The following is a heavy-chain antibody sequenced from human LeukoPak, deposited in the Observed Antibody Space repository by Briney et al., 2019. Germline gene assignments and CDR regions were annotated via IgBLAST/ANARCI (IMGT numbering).Heavy chain of an antibody. Sequence: ETLSLTCAVYGGSFSGYYWSWIRQPPGKGLEWIGEINHSGSTNYNPSLKSRVTISVDTSKNQFSLKLSSVTAADTAVYYCARLGDYYDSSGTWGQGTLVTVSS. CDR3: ARLGDYYDSSGT. CDR1: GGSFSGYY. J-gene: IGHJ5*02. D-gene: IGHD3-22*01. CDR2: INHSGST. V-gene: IGHV4-34*01.